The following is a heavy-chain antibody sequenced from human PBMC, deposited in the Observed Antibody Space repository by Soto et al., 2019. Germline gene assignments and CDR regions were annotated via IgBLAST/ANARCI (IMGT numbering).Heavy chain of an antibody. J-gene: IGHJ6*03. Sequence: QLLESGPGLVKPSETLSLTCTVSGGSISSSSYYWGWIRQPPGKGLEWIGSIYYSGSTYYNPSLKSRVTISVDTSKNQFSLKLSSVTAADTAVYYCARHGGTIFGVVIYYYYMDVWGKGTTVTVSS. CDR1: GGSISSSSYY. V-gene: IGHV4-39*01. CDR3: ARHGGTIFGVVIYYYYMDV. CDR2: IYYSGST. D-gene: IGHD3-3*01.